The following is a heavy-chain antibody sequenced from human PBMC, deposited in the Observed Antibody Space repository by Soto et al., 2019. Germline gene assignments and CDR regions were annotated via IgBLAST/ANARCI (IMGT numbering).Heavy chain of an antibody. CDR3: ARDRIAAGFYYYEYGTYG. V-gene: IGHV1-2*04. D-gene: IGHD6-6*01. CDR1: GHPFTGYY. Sequence: ASVKVSCKVSGHPFTGYYMHSVRQAPRQGLEWIASINPNSGGTNYAQKFQGWLTMTRDTSISTADMELSRPRSDHTAVAYCARDRIAAGFYYYEYGTYGRGKATTVTISS. J-gene: IGHJ6*01. CDR2: INPNSGGT.